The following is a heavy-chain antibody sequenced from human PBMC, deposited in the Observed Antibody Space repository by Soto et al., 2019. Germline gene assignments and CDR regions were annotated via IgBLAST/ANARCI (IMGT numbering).Heavy chain of an antibody. J-gene: IGHJ4*02. CDR2: IGFDGNND. Sequence: QVQLVESGGGVVQPGRSLRLSCAASGFSLGSYGMHWVRQAPGKGLGWVAVIGFDGNNDYYANSVKGRFTISRDNSGNTLYLEMKSLRVEDTAVYYCAREIGYSSTWPSYWGPGTLVTVSS. CDR3: AREIGYSSTWPSY. CDR1: GFSLGSYG. V-gene: IGHV3-33*01. D-gene: IGHD6-13*01.